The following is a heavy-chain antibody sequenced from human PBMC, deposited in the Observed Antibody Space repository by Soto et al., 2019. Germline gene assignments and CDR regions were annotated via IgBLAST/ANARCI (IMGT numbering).Heavy chain of an antibody. D-gene: IGHD2-2*01. Sequence: EVQLLESGGGLVQPGGSLRLSCGAFGLTFSNYAMSWVRQAPGKGLEWVSSIGGAGGTSYSADSVKGRFTISRDNSKNTLYLQMNSLRAEDTAIYYCAKARAYYSSINSRYFDYWGQGTLVTVSS. V-gene: IGHV3-23*01. J-gene: IGHJ4*02. CDR1: GLTFSNYA. CDR3: AKARAYYSSINSRYFDY. CDR2: IGGAGGTS.